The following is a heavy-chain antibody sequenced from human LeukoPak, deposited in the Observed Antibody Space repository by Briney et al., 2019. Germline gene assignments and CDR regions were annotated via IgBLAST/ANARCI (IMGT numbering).Heavy chain of an antibody. CDR2: ISGSGGNT. J-gene: IGHJ4*02. D-gene: IGHD2-8*02. CDR1: GFTFSSYA. V-gene: IGHV3-23*01. Sequence: GGSLRLSCAASGFTFSSYAMSWVRQAPGKGLEWVSAISGSGGNTYYADSVKGRFTIARDNSKNTLYLQMNSLRAEDTAVYYCAKVMDSLGYCTGGVCYRAIDFWGQGTLVTVSS. CDR3: AKVMDSLGYCTGGVCYRAIDF.